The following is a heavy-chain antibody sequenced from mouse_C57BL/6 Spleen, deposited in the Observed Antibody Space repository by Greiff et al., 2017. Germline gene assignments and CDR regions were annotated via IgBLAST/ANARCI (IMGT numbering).Heavy chain of an antibody. J-gene: IGHJ4*01. CDR2: IWSGGST. V-gene: IGHV2-2*01. CDR1: GFSLTSYG. Sequence: QVQLQQSGPGLVQPSQRLSITCTVSGFSLTSYGVHWVRQSPGKGLEWLGVIWSGGSTDYDAAFISRLSISKDNSKCQVFFKMNSLQADDTAIYYCARPTVVENYAIDYWGQGTSVTVSS. D-gene: IGHD1-1*01. CDR3: ARPTVVENYAIDY.